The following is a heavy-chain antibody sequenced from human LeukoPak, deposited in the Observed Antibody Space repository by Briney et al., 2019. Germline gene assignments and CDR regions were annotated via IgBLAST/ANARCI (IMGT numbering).Heavy chain of an antibody. CDR1: GDSFSSVSDY. CDR3: ARGPGGSSSSDFDY. D-gene: IGHD6-6*01. Sequence: SETLSLTCTVSGDSFSSVSDYWAWIRQPPGKGLEWIASGDYSGGTYYNPSLESRVTISADTSMNQFSLRLTSVTAADTAVYYCARGPGGSSSSDFDYWGQGTLVTVSS. V-gene: IGHV4-39*07. J-gene: IGHJ4*02. CDR2: GDYSGGT.